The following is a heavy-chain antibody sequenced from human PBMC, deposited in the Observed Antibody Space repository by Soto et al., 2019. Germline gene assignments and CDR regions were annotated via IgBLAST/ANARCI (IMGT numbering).Heavy chain of an antibody. J-gene: IGHJ4*02. CDR2: INPSGGIT. D-gene: IGHD7-27*01. V-gene: IGHV1-46*01. CDR1: GFTITSYF. Sequence: ASVKVSCKTSGFTITSYFNHWVRQAPGQGLEWMGMINPSGGITSFAQKFQGRVTMTRDTSTSTVYMELSDLRSEDTAVYYCARDPARQNWGPVFDYWGQGTLVTVSS. CDR3: ARDPARQNWGPVFDY.